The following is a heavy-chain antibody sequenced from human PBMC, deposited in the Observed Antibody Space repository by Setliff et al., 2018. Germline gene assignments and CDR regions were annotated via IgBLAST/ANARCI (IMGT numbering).Heavy chain of an antibody. CDR1: GGSISSGDHY. CDR3: ARAYGGGHDY. Sequence: SETLSLTCTVSGGSISSGDHYWSWIRQPAGKGLEWIGRIHASGSTNYNPSLKSRVTISVDTSKNQFSLKLTSVTAADTAVYYCARAYGGGHDYWGQGTLVTVSS. J-gene: IGHJ4*02. D-gene: IGHD4-17*01. V-gene: IGHV4-61*02. CDR2: IHASGST.